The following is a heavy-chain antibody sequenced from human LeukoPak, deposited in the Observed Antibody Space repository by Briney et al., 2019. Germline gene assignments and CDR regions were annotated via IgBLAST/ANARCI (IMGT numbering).Heavy chain of an antibody. CDR2: IYYSGST. D-gene: IGHD6-19*01. CDR3: ARNEGAVAGGEFDY. J-gene: IGHJ4*02. V-gene: IGHV4-59*01. CDR1: GESISGFY. Sequence: SETLSLTCTVSGESISGFYWTWIRQPPGKGLEWIGYIYYSGSTNYNPSLKSRVTISVDTSKNQFSLKLSSVTAADTAVYYCARNEGAVAGGEFDYWGQGTLVTVSS.